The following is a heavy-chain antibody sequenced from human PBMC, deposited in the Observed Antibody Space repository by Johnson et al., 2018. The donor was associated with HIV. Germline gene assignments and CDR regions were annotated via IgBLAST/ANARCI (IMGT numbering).Heavy chain of an antibody. CDR2: IRNKANRDTT. CDR3: ASGKWELLGNDVFDI. V-gene: IGHV3-72*01. J-gene: IGHJ3*02. D-gene: IGHD1-26*01. Sequence: EVQLVESGGGLVQPGGSLRLSCASSGFTLSDPYMDWVRQAPGKGLEWVARIRNKANRDTTEYAASVKGRFTISRDDSKNSLYLQMNSLRAEDTALYYCASGKWELLGNDVFDILGLGTMVTVSS. CDR1: GFTLSDPY.